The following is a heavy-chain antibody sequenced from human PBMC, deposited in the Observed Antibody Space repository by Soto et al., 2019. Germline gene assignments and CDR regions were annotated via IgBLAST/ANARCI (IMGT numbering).Heavy chain of an antibody. CDR2: ISWNSGSI. CDR1: GFTFDDYA. Sequence: GGSLRLSCAASGFTFDDYAMHWVRQAPGKGLEWVSGISWNSGSIGYADSVKGRFTISRDNAKNSLYLQMNSLRAEDTALYYCAKGGLPVCFDPWGQGTLVTVSS. CDR3: AKGGLPVCFDP. D-gene: IGHD2-8*01. V-gene: IGHV3-9*01. J-gene: IGHJ5*02.